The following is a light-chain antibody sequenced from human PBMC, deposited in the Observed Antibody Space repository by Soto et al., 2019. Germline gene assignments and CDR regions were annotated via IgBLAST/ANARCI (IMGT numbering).Light chain of an antibody. CDR1: SSDVDGYNY. V-gene: IGLV2-14*01. J-gene: IGLJ1*01. Sequence: QSVLAQPASVSGSPGQSITISCTGTSSDVDGYNYVSWYQQHPGKAPKLMIYDVSNRPSGVSNRFSGSKSGNTASLTISGLQAEDEADYYCSSYTSSSTSYVFGTGTRSPS. CDR3: SSYTSSSTSYV. CDR2: DVS.